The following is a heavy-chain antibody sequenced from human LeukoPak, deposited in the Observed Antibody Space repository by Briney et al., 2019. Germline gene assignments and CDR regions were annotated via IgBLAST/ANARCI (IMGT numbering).Heavy chain of an antibody. CDR2: INHSGST. V-gene: IGHV4-34*01. D-gene: IGHD3-10*01. CDR1: VGSFSVYY. Sequence: SETLSLTCAVYVGSFSVYYWSWIRQPPVKGLEWIGEINHSGSTNYNSSLKSRVTISVDTSKNQFSLKLSSVTAADMAVYYYARGYYGSGSHCCHMDVWGKGTTITVS. CDR3: ARGYYGSGSHCCHMDV. J-gene: IGHJ6*03.